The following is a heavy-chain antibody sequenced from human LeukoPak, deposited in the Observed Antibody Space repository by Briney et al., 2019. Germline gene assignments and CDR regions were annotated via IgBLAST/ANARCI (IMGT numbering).Heavy chain of an antibody. CDR1: GFTVTTYT. D-gene: IGHD3-10*02. CDR2: ISSSGSTI. CDR3: AELGITMIGGV. Sequence: GGSLRLSCAASGFTVTTYTMNWVRQAPGKGLEWVSYISSSGSTIYYADSVKGRFTISRDNAKNSLYLQMNSLRAEDTAVYYCAELGITMIGGVWGKGTTVTISS. V-gene: IGHV3-48*03. J-gene: IGHJ6*04.